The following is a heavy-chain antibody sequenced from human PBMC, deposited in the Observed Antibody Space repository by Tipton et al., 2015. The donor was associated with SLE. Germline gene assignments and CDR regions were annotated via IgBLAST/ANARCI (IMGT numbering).Heavy chain of an antibody. Sequence: SLRLSCAASGFTFSGSAMHWVRQASGKGLEWVGRIRSKANSYATAYAASVKGRFTISRDDSKNTAYLQMNSLKTEDTAVYYCTTPPYCSSTSCYDRNMGKTFDIWGQGTMVTVSS. CDR2: IRSKANSYAT. D-gene: IGHD2-2*01. CDR3: TTPPYCSSTSCYDRNMGKTFDI. V-gene: IGHV3-73*01. CDR1: GFTFSGSA. J-gene: IGHJ3*02.